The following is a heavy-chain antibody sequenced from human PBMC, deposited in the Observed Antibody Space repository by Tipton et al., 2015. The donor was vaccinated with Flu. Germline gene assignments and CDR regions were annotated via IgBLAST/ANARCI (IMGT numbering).Heavy chain of an antibody. V-gene: IGHV1-2*02. J-gene: IGHJ4*02. CDR2: INPNSGGT. Sequence: QLVQSGAEVKKPGASVKVSCKASGYTFTGYYMHWVRQAPGQGLEWMGWINPNSGGTNYAQKFQGRVTMTRDTSISTAYMELSRLRSDDAAVYYCARDGLDITINYYFDYWGQGTLVTVSS. CDR3: ARDGLDITINYYFDY. CDR1: GYTFTGYY. D-gene: IGHD3-3*01.